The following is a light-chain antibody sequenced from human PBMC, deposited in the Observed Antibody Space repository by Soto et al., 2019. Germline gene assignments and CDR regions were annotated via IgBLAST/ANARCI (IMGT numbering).Light chain of an antibody. Sequence: EVVLTQSPGTLSLSPGESATLSCRASQTVSITYLTWYQQKPGQAPRLLIYDASTRATGIPARFSGSGSGTDFTLTISSLEPEDFAVYYCQHRTNWPPTFGQGTKVDIK. V-gene: IGKV3D-20*02. J-gene: IGKJ1*01. CDR2: DAS. CDR1: QTVSITY. CDR3: QHRTNWPPT.